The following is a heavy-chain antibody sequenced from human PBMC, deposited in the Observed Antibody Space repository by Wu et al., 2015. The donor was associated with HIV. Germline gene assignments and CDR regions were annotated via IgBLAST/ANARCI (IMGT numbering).Heavy chain of an antibody. CDR3: ARVEMAITDFDY. CDR2: INPNSGGT. Sequence: QVQLVQPGAEVKKPGASVKVSCKTSGYTFTDYYLHWVRQAPGQGLEWMGWINPNSGGTNYAQKFQGRVTMTRDTSISTAYMELSRLRSDDTAVYYCARVEMAITDFDYWGQGTLVTVSS. D-gene: IGHD5-24*01. J-gene: IGHJ4*02. CDR1: GYTFTDYY. V-gene: IGHV1-2*02.